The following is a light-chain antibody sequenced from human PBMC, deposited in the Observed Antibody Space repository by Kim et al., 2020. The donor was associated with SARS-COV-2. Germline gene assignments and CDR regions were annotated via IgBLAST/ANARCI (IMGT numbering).Light chain of an antibody. CDR3: CSYTGSYTLV. V-gene: IGLV2-11*01. Sequence: GQSVTISCTGTSSDVGGYNYVSWYQQHPGKAPKLRIYDVSKRPSGVPVRFSGSKSGNTASLTISGLQAEDESDYYCCSYTGSYTLVFGGGTQLTVL. J-gene: IGLJ2*01. CDR2: DVS. CDR1: SSDVGGYNY.